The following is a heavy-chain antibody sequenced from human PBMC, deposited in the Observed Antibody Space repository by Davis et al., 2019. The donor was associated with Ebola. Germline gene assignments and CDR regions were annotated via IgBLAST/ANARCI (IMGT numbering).Heavy chain of an antibody. J-gene: IGHJ4*02. CDR2: INPNSGGT. CDR3: ALGIFGLDY. D-gene: IGHD3/OR15-3a*01. CDR1: GYTFTGYY. V-gene: IGHV1-2*04. Sequence: ASVKVSCKASGYTFTGYYMHWVRQAPGQGLEWMGWINPNSGGTNYAQKFQGWVTMTRDTSTSTVYMELSSLRSEDTAVYYCALGIFGLDYWGQGTLVTVSS.